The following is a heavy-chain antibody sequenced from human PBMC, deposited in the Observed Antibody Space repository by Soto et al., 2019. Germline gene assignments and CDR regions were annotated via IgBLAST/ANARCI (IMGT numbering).Heavy chain of an antibody. J-gene: IGHJ4*02. V-gene: IGHV4-30-2*01. CDR3: ARAIGWFGELLGGYYFDY. CDR2: MYHSGST. Sequence: QLQLQESGSGLVKPSQTLSLTCAVSGGSISSGGYSWSWIRQPPGKGLEWIGYMYHSGSTYYNPSPKRRVTRSVDRSKNQFSLKLSSVTAADTAVYYCARAIGWFGELLGGYYFDYWGQGTLVTVSS. D-gene: IGHD3-10*01. CDR1: GGSISSGGYS.